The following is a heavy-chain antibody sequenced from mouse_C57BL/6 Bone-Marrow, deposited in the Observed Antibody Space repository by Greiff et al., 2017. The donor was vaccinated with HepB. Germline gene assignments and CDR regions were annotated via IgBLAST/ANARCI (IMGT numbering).Heavy chain of an antibody. V-gene: IGHV1-81*01. CDR1: GYTFTSYG. Sequence: QVQLKQSGAELARPGASVKLSCKASGYTFTSYGISWVKQRTGQGLEWIGEIYPRSGNTYYNEKFKGKATLTADKSSSTAYMELRSLTSEDSAVYFCARPFYDYDGFAYWGQGTLVTVSA. D-gene: IGHD2-4*01. J-gene: IGHJ3*01. CDR2: IYPRSGNT. CDR3: ARPFYDYDGFAY.